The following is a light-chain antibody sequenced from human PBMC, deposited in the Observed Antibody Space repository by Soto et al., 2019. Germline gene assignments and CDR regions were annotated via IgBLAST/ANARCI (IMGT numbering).Light chain of an antibody. Sequence: EIFLTQSPATLSVAPGERVTFSCRASQGVSRKLAWYQHKPGQAPRLLISGASTGATGIPARFSGSGSGTEFTLTISSLQSEDCAIYYCQQYHTWPITFGGGTKVDIK. CDR2: GAS. J-gene: IGKJ4*01. V-gene: IGKV3-15*01. CDR3: QQYHTWPIT. CDR1: QGVSRK.